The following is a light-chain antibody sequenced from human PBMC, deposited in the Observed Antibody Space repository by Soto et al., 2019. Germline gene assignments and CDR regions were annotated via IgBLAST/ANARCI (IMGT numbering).Light chain of an antibody. V-gene: IGLV2-18*02. CDR3: CSYTTSDTLV. Sequence: QSALTQPPSVSGSPGQSVTISCTGTSSDVGNYNRVSWYQQPPGTAPKLTIYEVNNRPSGVPDRFSWSKSGNTASLTISGLQAEDEADYYCCSYTTSDTLVFGGGTKLTVL. J-gene: IGLJ2*01. CDR1: SSDVGNYNR. CDR2: EVN.